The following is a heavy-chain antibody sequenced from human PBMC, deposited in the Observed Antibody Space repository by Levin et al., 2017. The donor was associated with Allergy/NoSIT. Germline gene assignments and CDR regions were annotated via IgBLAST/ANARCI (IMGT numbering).Heavy chain of an antibody. CDR3: TTYSSSWYYFDY. D-gene: IGHD6-13*01. J-gene: IGHJ4*02. CDR1: GITFSNAW. Sequence: PGGSLRLSCAASGITFSNAWMSWARQAPGKGLDWVGRIKSNTDGWTTEYAALVKGRFSISRDDSKNTLYLQMNSLKTEDTAIYFCTTYSSSWYYFDYWGQGTLVTVSS. V-gene: IGHV3-15*01. CDR2: IKSNTDGWTT.